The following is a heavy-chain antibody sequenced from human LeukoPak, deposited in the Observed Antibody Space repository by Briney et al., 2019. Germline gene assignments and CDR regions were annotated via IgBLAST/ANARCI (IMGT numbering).Heavy chain of an antibody. V-gene: IGHV3-7*01. CDR3: ARPQYDYVWGSYRSVGTDAFDI. CDR1: GFTFSSYW. Sequence: PGGSLRLSCAASGFTFSSYWMSWVRQAPGKGLEWVANIKQDGSEKYYMDSGKGRFTISRDNAKNSLYLQMNSLRAEDTAVYYCARPQYDYVWGSYRSVGTDAFDIWGQGTMVTVSS. D-gene: IGHD3-16*02. CDR2: IKQDGSEK. J-gene: IGHJ3*02.